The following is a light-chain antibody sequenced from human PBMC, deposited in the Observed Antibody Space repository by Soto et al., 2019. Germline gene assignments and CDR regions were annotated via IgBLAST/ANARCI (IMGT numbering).Light chain of an antibody. V-gene: IGKV1-39*01. J-gene: IGKJ3*01. CDR1: QSISSY. CDR2: AAS. CDR3: QQSYSTPH. Sequence: DIQMTQSPSSLSASVGDRVTITCRASQSISSYLNWYQQKPGKAPKLLIYAASSLQSGVPSRFSGSGSGTDFTLTISSLQPEDFAPYYCQQSYSTPHFGPGTKVDIK.